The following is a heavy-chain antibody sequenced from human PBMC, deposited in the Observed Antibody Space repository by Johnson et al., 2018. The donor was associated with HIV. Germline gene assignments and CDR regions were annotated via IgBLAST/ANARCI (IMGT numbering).Heavy chain of an antibody. CDR2: IKQDGSEK. Sequence: VQLVESGGGVVQPGRSLRLSCVASGFTFSSYWMSWVRQAPGKGLEWVANIKQDGSEKYYVDSVKGRFTISRDNAKNSLYLQMNSLRAEDTAVYYCARMGGVSMTFDIWGQGTMVTVSS. V-gene: IGHV3-7*05. J-gene: IGHJ3*02. D-gene: IGHD3-10*01. CDR1: GFTFSSYW. CDR3: ARMGGVSMTFDI.